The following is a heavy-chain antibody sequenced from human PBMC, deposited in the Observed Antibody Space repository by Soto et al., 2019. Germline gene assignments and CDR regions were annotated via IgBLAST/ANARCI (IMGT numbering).Heavy chain of an antibody. J-gene: IGHJ4*02. D-gene: IGHD3-10*01. CDR2: ISRNSAYI. CDR1: GFTFSSYS. CDR3: TSAPFDVVESRPSGY. V-gene: IGHV3-21*01. Sequence: EVQLVESGGGLVKPGGSLRLSCAASGFTFSSYSFHWVRQAPGKGLEWVSSISRNSAYIYYVDSVKGRFTISRDNAKNSLCLLMNTLRGVDTAVYYCTSAPFDVVESRPSGYWGQGTLVTVSS.